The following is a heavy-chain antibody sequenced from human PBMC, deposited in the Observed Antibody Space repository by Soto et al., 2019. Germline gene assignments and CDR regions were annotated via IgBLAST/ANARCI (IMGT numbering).Heavy chain of an antibody. CDR3: AKDGIAWH. CDR1: GFTFGDYT. J-gene: IGHJ4*02. V-gene: IGHV3-43*01. CDR2: ITWDGINI. Sequence: GSLRLSCTASGFTFGDYTIHWVRQAPGKGLEWVSLITWDGINIEYADSVRGRFTISRDNSKNSLYLQMNGLRHEDTAFYYCAKDGIAWHWGQGTLVTVSS. D-gene: IGHD2-15*01.